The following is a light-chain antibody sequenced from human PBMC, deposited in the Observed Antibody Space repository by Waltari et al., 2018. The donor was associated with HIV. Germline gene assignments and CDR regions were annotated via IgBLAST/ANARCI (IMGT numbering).Light chain of an antibody. CDR2: DVS. CDR3: SSYTSSSTYV. Sequence: QSALTQPASVSGSPGRSITISCTGTSRDVGGYIYVSWYQQHPGKAPKLMIYDVSNRPSGVSNRFSGSKSGNTASLTISGLQAEDEADYYCSSYTSSSTYVFGTGTKVTVL. J-gene: IGLJ1*01. V-gene: IGLV2-14*03. CDR1: SRDVGGYIY.